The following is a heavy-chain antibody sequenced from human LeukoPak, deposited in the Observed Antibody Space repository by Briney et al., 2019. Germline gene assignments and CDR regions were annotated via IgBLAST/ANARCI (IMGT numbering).Heavy chain of an antibody. V-gene: IGHV3-30*02. CDR1: GFTFSSYD. CDR2: IQFDGTRT. Sequence: PGGSLRLSCAASGFTFSSYDMHWVRQAPGKGLEWVAFIQFDGTRTYYRDSVKGRFTISRDNSRNTLYLQMNSLRREDTALYFCAKPSGSGVDYWGQGTRVIVSS. J-gene: IGHJ4*02. CDR3: AKPSGSGVDY. D-gene: IGHD6-25*01.